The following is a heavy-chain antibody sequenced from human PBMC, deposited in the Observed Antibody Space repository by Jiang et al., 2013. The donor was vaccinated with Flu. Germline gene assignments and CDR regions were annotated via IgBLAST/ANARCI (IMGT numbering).Heavy chain of an antibody. J-gene: IGHJ4*02. D-gene: IGHD2-21*01. Sequence: EVQLLESGGGLVQPGRSLRLSCAASGFRFDDYAMHWVRQAPGKGLEWVSGITWNSGTLGYADSVRGRFTISRDNAKESLFLQMDSLRAEDTAVYYCAKXISSAGVGLDYWGQGTLVT. V-gene: IGHV3-9*01. CDR3: AKXISSAGVGLDY. CDR1: GFRFDDYA. CDR2: ITWNSGTL.